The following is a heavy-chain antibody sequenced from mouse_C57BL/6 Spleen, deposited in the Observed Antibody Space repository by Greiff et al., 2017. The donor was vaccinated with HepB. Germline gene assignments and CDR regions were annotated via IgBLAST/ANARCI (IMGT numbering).Heavy chain of an antibody. CDR1: GYTFTSYW. CDR3: ARYYDYDGVYAMDY. CDR2: IHPNSGST. D-gene: IGHD2-4*01. Sequence: QVQLQQPGAELVKPGASVKLSCKASGYTFTSYWMHWVKQRPGQGLEWIGMIHPNSGSTNYNEKFKSKATLTVDKSSSTAYMQLSSLTSEDSAVYYCARYYDYDGVYAMDYWGQGTSVTVSS. V-gene: IGHV1-64*01. J-gene: IGHJ4*01.